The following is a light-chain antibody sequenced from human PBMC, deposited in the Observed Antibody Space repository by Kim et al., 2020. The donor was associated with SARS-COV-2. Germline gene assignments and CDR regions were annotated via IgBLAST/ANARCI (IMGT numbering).Light chain of an antibody. J-gene: IGKJ2*01. Sequence: DIVLTQSPLSLPVTPGEPAPISCRSSQSLLHSNGYNYLDWYLQKPGQSPQLLIYLGSNRASGVPDRFSGSGSGPDFTLKISRVEAEDVWIYYWMTGLQNRPRTLGQGTNLE. V-gene: IGKV2-28*01. CDR1: QSLLHSNGYNY. CDR3: MTGLQNRPRT. CDR2: LGS.